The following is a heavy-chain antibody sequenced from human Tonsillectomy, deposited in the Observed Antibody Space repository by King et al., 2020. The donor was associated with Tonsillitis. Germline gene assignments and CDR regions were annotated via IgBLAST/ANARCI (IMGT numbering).Heavy chain of an antibody. D-gene: IGHD3-3*01. J-gene: IGHJ5*02. Sequence: VQLLESGGGVVQPGRSLRLSCAVSGFTFSSYAMHWVRRAPGKGLEWVAVISSDGSNKYYADSVKGRFTISRDNSKNTLYLQMNSLRAEDTAVYFCARGPWMGIFGVIDPWGQGTLVTVSS. CDR3: ARGPWMGIFGVIDP. V-gene: IGHV3-30*04. CDR1: GFTFSSYA. CDR2: ISSDGSNK.